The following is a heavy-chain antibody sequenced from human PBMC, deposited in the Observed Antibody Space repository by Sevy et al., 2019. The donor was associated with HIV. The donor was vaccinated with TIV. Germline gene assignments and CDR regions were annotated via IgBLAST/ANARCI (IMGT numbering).Heavy chain of an antibody. J-gene: IGHJ4*02. V-gene: IGHV1-18*01. CDR2: TSAYNGNT. Sequence: ASVKVSCKASGYTVTSYGISWVRQAPGQGLEWMGWTSAYNGNTNYAQKLQGRVTMTTDTSTSTAYMELRSLRSDDTAVYYCARALGSSHSIYYFDYWGQGTLVTVSS. CDR3: ARALGSSHSIYYFDY. CDR1: GYTVTSYG. D-gene: IGHD1-26*01.